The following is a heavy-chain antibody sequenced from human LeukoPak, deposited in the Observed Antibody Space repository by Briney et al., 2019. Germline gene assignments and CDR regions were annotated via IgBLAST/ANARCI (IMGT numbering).Heavy chain of an antibody. J-gene: IGHJ4*02. D-gene: IGHD2-8*02. CDR1: GYTFTGYY. Sequence: ASVKVSCKASGYTFTGYYMHWVRQAPGQGLEWMGWINPNSGGTNYAQKFQGRVTMTRDTSITTAYMEVSRLRSDDTAVYYCARDTGGQRFDYWGQGTQVTVSS. CDR2: INPNSGGT. CDR3: ARDTGGQRFDY. V-gene: IGHV1-2*02.